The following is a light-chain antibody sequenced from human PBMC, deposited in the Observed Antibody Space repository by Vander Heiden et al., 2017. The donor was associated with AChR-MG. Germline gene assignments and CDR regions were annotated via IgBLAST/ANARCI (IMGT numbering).Light chain of an antibody. CDR1: SSDVGSYNL. V-gene: IGLV2-23*01. CDR2: EGS. Sequence: QHALTQPASVSGSPGQSITIACTGTSSDVGSYNLVAGYQQHPGKAPKLMIYEGSKRPSGVSNRFSGSKTGNTASLTISGLQAEDEADYYCCSYAGSSTLVFGGGTKLTVL. CDR3: CSYAGSSTLV. J-gene: IGLJ3*02.